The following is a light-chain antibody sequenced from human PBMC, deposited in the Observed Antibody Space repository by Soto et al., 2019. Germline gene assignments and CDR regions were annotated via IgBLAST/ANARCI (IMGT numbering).Light chain of an antibody. CDR1: QGISNY. CDR3: QRYDSAPWT. J-gene: IGKJ1*01. Sequence: DIQMTQSPSSLSASVGDKVTITCRASQGISNYLAWYQQKPGKVPTLLIYSASTLQSGVPSRFSGSGSGTAVTLTISSLQPEDVATYYCQRYDSAPWTCGQGTKVEIK. CDR2: SAS. V-gene: IGKV1-27*01.